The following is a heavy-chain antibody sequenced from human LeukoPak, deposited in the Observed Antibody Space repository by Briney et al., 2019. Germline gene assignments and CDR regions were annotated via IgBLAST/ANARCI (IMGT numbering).Heavy chain of an antibody. CDR1: GYTFTNYY. CDR3: ARQRRSSGWPNDY. J-gene: IGHJ4*02. CDR2: IYPDDSDT. Sequence: KVSCKASGYTFTNYYIHWLRQAPGQGLEWMGIIYPDDSDTRYSPSFQGQVAITADKSISTAYLQWSSLKASDNAMYYCARQRRSSGWPNDYWGQGTLVTVSS. V-gene: IGHV5-51*01. D-gene: IGHD6-19*01.